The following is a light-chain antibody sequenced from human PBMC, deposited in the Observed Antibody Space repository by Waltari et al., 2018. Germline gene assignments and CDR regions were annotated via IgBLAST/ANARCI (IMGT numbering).Light chain of an antibody. Sequence: DIQMTQSPSSLSASVGDRVTITCRASQSISSHLNWYQQKPGKAPKLLIYAASSLQSGVPSRFSGSGSGTDFTLTISSLQPEDFATYYCQQSYNTPFTFGPGTKVDIK. J-gene: IGKJ3*01. CDR1: QSISSH. CDR2: AAS. V-gene: IGKV1-39*01. CDR3: QQSYNTPFT.